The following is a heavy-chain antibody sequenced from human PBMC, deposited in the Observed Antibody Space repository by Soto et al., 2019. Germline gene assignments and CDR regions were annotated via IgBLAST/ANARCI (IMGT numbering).Heavy chain of an antibody. CDR1: GFTFSSYG. CDR2: ISGSGGGT. J-gene: IGHJ6*02. V-gene: IGHV3-23*01. D-gene: IGHD6-13*01. CDR3: AKTNYSSPRHAMDV. Sequence: GGSLRLSCAALGFTFSSYGMNWVRLAPGKGLEWVSGISGSGGGTYYADSVKGRFTISRDNSLHTLFLQMNTLRADDTAVYFCAKTNYSSPRHAMDVWGQGTTVTVSS.